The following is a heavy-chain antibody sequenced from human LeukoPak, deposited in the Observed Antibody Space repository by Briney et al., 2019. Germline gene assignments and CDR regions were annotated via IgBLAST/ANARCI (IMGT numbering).Heavy chain of an antibody. CDR1: GGSFSGYY. Sequence: SETLSLTCAVYGGSFSGYYSSWIRQPPGKGLEWIGEINHSGSTNYNPSLKSRVTISVDTSKNQFSLRLNSVTAADTAVYYCARRPLGGLDVWGQGTTVTVSS. CDR2: INHSGST. J-gene: IGHJ6*02. V-gene: IGHV4-34*01. CDR3: ARRPLGGLDV. D-gene: IGHD7-27*01.